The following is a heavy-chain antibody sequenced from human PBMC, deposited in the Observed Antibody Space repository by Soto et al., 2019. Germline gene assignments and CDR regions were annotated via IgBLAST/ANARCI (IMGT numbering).Heavy chain of an antibody. J-gene: IGHJ6*02. V-gene: IGHV5-51*01. CDR1: GYSFTSYW. CDR3: ARHCAAALDGMDV. Sequence: GEPGKISCXGSGYSFTSYWIGWVRQMPGKGLEWMGIIYPGDSDTRYSPSFQGQVTISADKSISTAYLQWSSLKASDTAMYYCARHCAAALDGMDVWGQGTTVTVSS. D-gene: IGHD6-13*01. CDR2: IYPGDSDT.